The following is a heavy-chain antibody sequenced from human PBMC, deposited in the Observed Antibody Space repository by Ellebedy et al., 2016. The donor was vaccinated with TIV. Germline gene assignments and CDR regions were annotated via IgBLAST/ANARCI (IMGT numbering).Heavy chain of an antibody. CDR2: MRSKTYGGTI. Sequence: GGSLRLSXAALGFIFGDNAMNWFRQAPGKGLEWVGFMRSKTYGGTIEYAASVKGRFTISRDDSKSIVYLQMSSLKTEDTAVYFCTRDPAGGNSGASFASWGQGTLVTVSS. D-gene: IGHD4-23*01. CDR3: TRDPAGGNSGASFAS. CDR1: GFIFGDNA. J-gene: IGHJ4*02. V-gene: IGHV3-49*03.